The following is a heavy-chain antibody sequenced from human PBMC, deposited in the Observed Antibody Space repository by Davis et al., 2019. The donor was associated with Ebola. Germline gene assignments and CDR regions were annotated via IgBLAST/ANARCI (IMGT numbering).Heavy chain of an antibody. CDR1: GGSISSYY. V-gene: IGHV4-59*01. Sequence: SETLSLTCTVSGGSISSYYWSWIRQPPGKGLEWLGYIYYSGNTDYNPSLKSRVAISIDTAKNQFSLKVSSVTAADTAIYYCARSLGSYYAFMDYWGQGTLVTVSS. J-gene: IGHJ4*02. CDR2: IYYSGNT. D-gene: IGHD1-26*01. CDR3: ARSLGSYYAFMDY.